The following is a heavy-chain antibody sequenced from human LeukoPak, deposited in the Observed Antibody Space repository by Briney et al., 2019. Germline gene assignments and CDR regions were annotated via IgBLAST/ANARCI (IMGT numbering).Heavy chain of an antibody. CDR1: GFTLRNTW. J-gene: IGHJ4*02. CDR3: ARDQSENLDY. D-gene: IGHD1-14*01. Sequence: GGSLRLSCVASGFTLRNTWMAWVRQAPGKELEWVANIKQDASTKHYVDSVKGRFTMSRDNAKNSLYLQMNSLRAEDTAVYYSARDQSENLDYWGQGTLVTVSA. V-gene: IGHV3-7*01. CDR2: IKQDASTK.